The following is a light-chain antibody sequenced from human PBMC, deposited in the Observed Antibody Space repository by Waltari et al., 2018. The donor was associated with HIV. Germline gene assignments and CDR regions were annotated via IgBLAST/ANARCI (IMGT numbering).Light chain of an antibody. CDR2: DNN. Sequence: QSVLTQPPSVSAAPGQKVTISCSGSASNIGNNYVSCYQQLPRTAPKLPIYDNNKRPSGMPDRFSGSKSGTSATLGITGLQTGDEADYYCGAWDNSLSAWVLGGGTQLTVL. CDR3: GAWDNSLSAWV. CDR1: ASNIGNNY. J-gene: IGLJ3*02. V-gene: IGLV1-51*01.